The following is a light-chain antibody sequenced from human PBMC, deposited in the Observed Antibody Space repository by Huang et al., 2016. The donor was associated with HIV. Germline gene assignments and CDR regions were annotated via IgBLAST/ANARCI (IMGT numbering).Light chain of an antibody. CDR3: QQRSSGVS. V-gene: IGKV3-11*01. Sequence: VLTQSPATLSWYPGERVTLSSRASQCVGSYIAWYQQRPGQSPRLLIYDVSNRTTGTPVRFSGSGSGTDFTLAISSLESEDFAVYYCQQRSSGVSFGGGTKVQVK. CDR2: DVS. J-gene: IGKJ4*01. CDR1: QCVGSY.